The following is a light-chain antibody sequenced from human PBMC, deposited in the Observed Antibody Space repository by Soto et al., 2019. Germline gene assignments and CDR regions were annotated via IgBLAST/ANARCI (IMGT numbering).Light chain of an antibody. CDR2: AAP. Sequence: DIQFTHSPSFLSASVVDRVTITFLASQCISSYLAWYQQKPGKAPKLLIYAAPTLQSGVPSRFSGSGSGTGFTLTISSLQPEDFATYYCQKLNSYPLNFGGGTKVDIK. V-gene: IGKV1-9*01. J-gene: IGKJ4*01. CDR3: QKLNSYPLN. CDR1: QCISSY.